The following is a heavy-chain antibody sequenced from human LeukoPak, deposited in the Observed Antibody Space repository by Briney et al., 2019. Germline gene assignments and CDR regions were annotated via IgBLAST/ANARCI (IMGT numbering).Heavy chain of an antibody. Sequence: SETLSLTCAVSGGSIKSNNWWSWVRQPPGKGLEWIGEIYHSGSTNYNPSLKSRVTISVDKSKNQFSLKLSSVTAADTAVYYCARVESGSYEADWGQGTLVTVSS. CDR3: ARVESGSYEAD. D-gene: IGHD1-26*01. J-gene: IGHJ4*02. V-gene: IGHV4-4*02. CDR1: GGSIKSNNW. CDR2: IYHSGST.